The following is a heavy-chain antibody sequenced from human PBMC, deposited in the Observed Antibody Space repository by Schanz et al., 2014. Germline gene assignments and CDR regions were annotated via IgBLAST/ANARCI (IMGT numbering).Heavy chain of an antibody. D-gene: IGHD6-19*01. Sequence: QVDLVESGGGEVQPGRSLTLSCAVSTSLFSRSVIHWVRQAPGKGLEWVAVMWNDGIKTHYADSGKGRFTISRDNSKNTVYLQMNSLRTDDTAMYYCARDPNTSAWLPYFDTWGQGTLVTVSS. CDR1: TSLFSRSV. J-gene: IGHJ4*02. CDR2: MWNDGIKT. V-gene: IGHV3-30*04. CDR3: ARDPNTSAWLPYFDT.